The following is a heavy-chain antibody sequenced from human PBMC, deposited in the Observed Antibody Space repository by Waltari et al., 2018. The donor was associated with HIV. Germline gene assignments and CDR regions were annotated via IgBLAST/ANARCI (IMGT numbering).Heavy chain of an antibody. CDR1: GYTLTDLS. D-gene: IGHD6-6*01. V-gene: IGHV1-24*01. CDR3: ATDGYSSSFYGMDV. CDR2: FDPEDGET. J-gene: IGHJ6*02. Sequence: QIQLVQSGAEVKKPAASVKVSGKVSGYTLTDLSMHWMRQAPGKGLEWMGGFDPEDGETIYAQKFQGRVTMTEDTSTDTAYMELSSLRSEDTAVYYCATDGYSSSFYGMDVWGQGTTVTVSS.